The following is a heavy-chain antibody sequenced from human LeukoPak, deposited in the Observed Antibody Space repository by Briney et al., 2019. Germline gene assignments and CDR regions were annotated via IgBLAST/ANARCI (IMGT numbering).Heavy chain of an antibody. Sequence: SETLSLTCTVSGGSISSYYWSWIRQPPGKGLEWIGYIYYSGSTNYNPSLKSRVTISVDTSKNQFSLKLSSVPAADTAVYYCARDTEVAWYYFDYWGQGTLVTVSS. CDR2: IYYSGST. J-gene: IGHJ4*02. CDR3: ARDTEVAWYYFDY. D-gene: IGHD4-23*01. V-gene: IGHV4-59*01. CDR1: GGSISSYY.